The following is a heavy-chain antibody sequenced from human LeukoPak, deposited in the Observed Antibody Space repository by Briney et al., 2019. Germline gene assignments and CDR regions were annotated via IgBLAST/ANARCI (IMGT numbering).Heavy chain of an antibody. CDR1: GYTFTSYD. Sequence: ASVKVSCKASGYTFTSYDINWVRQATGQGLEWMGWMNPNSGNTGYAQKFQGRVTMTRNTSISTAYMELSSLRSEDTAVYYCARVVVITKYDAFDIWGQGTMVTVSS. V-gene: IGHV1-8*01. CDR3: ARVVVITKYDAFDI. D-gene: IGHD3-22*01. J-gene: IGHJ3*02. CDR2: MNPNSGNT.